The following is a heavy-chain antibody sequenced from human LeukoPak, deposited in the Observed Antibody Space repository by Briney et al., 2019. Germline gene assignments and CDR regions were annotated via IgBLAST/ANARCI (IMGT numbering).Heavy chain of an antibody. V-gene: IGHV3-7*01. J-gene: IGHJ5*02. Sequence: GGSLRLSCAASGFTFSSYWMSWVRQAPGKGLEWVANIKQDGSEKYYVDSVKGRFTISRDNAKNSLYLQMNSLRAEDTAVYYCAKDAGGYCNWFDPWGQGTLVTVSS. CDR1: GFTFSSYW. CDR3: AKDAGGYCNWFDP. CDR2: IKQDGSEK. D-gene: IGHD2-8*02.